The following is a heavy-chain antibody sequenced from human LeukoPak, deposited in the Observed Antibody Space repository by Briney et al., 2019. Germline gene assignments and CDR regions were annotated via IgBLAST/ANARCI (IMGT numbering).Heavy chain of an antibody. V-gene: IGHV3-23*01. J-gene: IGHJ4*02. D-gene: IGHD6-13*01. CDR3: ARDSIAAVPPPPFDY. Sequence: GGSLRLSCAASGFTFSSYVMNWVRQAPGKGLEWVSAISGGGGSSYYADSVRGRFTISRDNSKNTLYLQTNSLRVEDTAVYYCARDSIAAVPPPPFDYWGQGPLVTVSS. CDR1: GFTFSSYV. CDR2: ISGGGGSS.